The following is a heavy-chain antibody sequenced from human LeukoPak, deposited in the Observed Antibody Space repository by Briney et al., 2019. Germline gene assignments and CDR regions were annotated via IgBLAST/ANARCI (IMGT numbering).Heavy chain of an antibody. Sequence: ASVKVSCKASGYTFTGYYLNWVRQAPGQGLEWMGRFNPNSGGTNYAQKFQGRVTMTRDTSISTAYMELSRLRSDDTSVYYCARTYDSSGYPVIDYWGQGTLVTVSS. J-gene: IGHJ4*02. D-gene: IGHD3-22*01. CDR1: GYTFTGYY. V-gene: IGHV1-2*06. CDR2: FNPNSGGT. CDR3: ARTYDSSGYPVIDY.